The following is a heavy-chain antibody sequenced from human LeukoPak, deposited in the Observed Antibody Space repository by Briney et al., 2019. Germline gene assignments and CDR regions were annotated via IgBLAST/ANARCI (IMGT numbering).Heavy chain of an antibody. CDR1: GGTFSSYA. V-gene: IGHV1-69*05. CDR3: ARETGAVYDF. Sequence: ASVTVSCKASGGTFSSYAISWVRQAPGQGLEWMGGIIPIFGTANYAQKFQGRVTITTDESTSTAYMELSSLRSEDTAVYYCARETGAVYDFWGQGTLVTVSS. D-gene: IGHD3-3*01. CDR2: IIPIFGTA. J-gene: IGHJ4*02.